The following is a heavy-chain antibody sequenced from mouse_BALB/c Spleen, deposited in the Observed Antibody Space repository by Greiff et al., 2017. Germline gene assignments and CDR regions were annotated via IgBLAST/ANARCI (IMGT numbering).Heavy chain of an antibody. CDR3: TRERGRDEGYYFDY. CDR1: GFTFSSYT. D-gene: IGHD2-3*01. V-gene: IGHV5-6-4*01. Sequence: EVQLVESGGGLVKPGGSLKLSCAASGFTFSSYTMSWVRQTPEKRLEWVATISSGGSYTYYPDSVKGRFTISRDNAKNTLYLQMSSLKSEDTAMYYGTRERGRDEGYYFDYWGQGTTLTVSS. CDR2: ISSGGSYT. J-gene: IGHJ2*01.